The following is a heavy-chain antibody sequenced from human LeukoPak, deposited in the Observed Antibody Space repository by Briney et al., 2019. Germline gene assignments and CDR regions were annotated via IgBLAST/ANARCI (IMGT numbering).Heavy chain of an antibody. D-gene: IGHD3-22*01. CDR1: GDSISSSDYY. V-gene: IGHV4-39*01. CDR3: ARRDLSDSSAYYGF. CDR2: IYYSGST. J-gene: IGHJ4*02. Sequence: SETLSLTCTVSGDSISSSDYYWGWIRQPPGKGLEWIGNIYYSGSTYYNPSLKSRLTISVDSSKNQFSLKLSSVTAADTAVYYCARRDLSDSSAYYGFWGQGILVTVSS.